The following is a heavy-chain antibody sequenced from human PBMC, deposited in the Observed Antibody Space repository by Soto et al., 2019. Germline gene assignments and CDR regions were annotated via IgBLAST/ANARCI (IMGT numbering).Heavy chain of an antibody. V-gene: IGHV3-30*03. CDR2: ISYDGSNK. CDR3: AGGLLWFGELLYY. J-gene: IGHJ4*02. D-gene: IGHD3-10*01. CDR1: GFTFSSYG. Sequence: GGSLRLSCAASGFTFSSYGMHWVRQAPGKGLEWVAVISYDGSNKYYADSVKGRFTISRDNSKNTLYLQMNSLRAEDTAVYYCAGGLLWFGELLYYWGQGTLVTVSS.